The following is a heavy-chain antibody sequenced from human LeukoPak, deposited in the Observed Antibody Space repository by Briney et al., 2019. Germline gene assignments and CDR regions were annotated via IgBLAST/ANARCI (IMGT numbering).Heavy chain of an antibody. J-gene: IGHJ4*02. V-gene: IGHV3-23*01. CDR1: GFSFSSYA. Sequence: PGGSLRLSCATSGFSFSSYAMSWVRQAPGKGLEWVSVISGSGTTTDYADSVKGRFTLSRDNSKSTLYLQMNSLRAEDTAVYYCAKDWGEYFDYVWGSFTSFDSWGQGTLVTVSS. CDR3: AKDWGEYFDYVWGSFTSFDS. CDR2: ISGSGTTT. D-gene: IGHD3-16*01.